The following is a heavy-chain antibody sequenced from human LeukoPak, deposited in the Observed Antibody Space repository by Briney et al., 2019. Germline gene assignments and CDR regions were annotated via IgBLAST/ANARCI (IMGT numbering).Heavy chain of an antibody. CDR1: GFTFSYFG. CDR3: AREFTIGWIDY. CDR2: ISSSGTYI. J-gene: IGHJ4*02. D-gene: IGHD6-19*01. Sequence: PGGSLRLSCVASGFTFSYFGMNWVRQAPGEGLEWVSSISSSGTYIYSTDSVKGRFTISRDNAKNSLYLLMNSLRAEDTAVYYCAREFTIGWIDYWGQGTLVTVSS. V-gene: IGHV3-21*01.